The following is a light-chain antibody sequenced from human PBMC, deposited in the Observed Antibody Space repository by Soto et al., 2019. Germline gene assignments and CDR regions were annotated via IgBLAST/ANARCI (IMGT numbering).Light chain of an antibody. CDR3: HPYDSTNHV. V-gene: IGLV6-57*02. CDR1: SGSIASNY. J-gene: IGLJ1*01. Sequence: NFMLTQPHSVSESPGKTVTISCTGSSGSIASNYVQWYQQRPGSAPTTVIYEDNQRPSGVPDRFSGSIDSSSNPASLTISRLKNEDESAYYSHPYDSTNHVFGSGTQLTVL. CDR2: EDN.